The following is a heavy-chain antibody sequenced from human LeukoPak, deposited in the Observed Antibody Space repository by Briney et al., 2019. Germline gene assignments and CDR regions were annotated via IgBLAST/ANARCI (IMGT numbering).Heavy chain of an antibody. CDR2: IYYTGST. D-gene: IGHD1-26*01. V-gene: IGHV4-39*01. Sequence: SETLSLTCTVSGGSISSSSYYWGWIRQPPGKGLEWIGSIYYTGSTYYNPSLKSRVTISADTSKNQFSLKVSSVTAADTAVYYCVRRVGAAGYFDYWGQGTLVTVPT. CDR1: GGSISSSSYY. CDR3: VRRVGAAGYFDY. J-gene: IGHJ4*02.